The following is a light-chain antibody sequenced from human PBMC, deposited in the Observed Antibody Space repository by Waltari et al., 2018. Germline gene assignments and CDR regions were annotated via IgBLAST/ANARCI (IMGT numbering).Light chain of an antibody. CDR3: SSYTSSSTYV. CDR1: SRYVGGSNY. J-gene: IGLJ1*01. Sequence: QSALTPPAPVSGSPGQSITISCTGTSRYVGGSNYVPWYQQHPGKAPKLMIYEVSKRPSGVSNRFSGSKSGNTASLTISGLQAEDEADYYCSSYTSSSTYVFGTGTKVTVL. V-gene: IGLV2-14*01. CDR2: EVS.